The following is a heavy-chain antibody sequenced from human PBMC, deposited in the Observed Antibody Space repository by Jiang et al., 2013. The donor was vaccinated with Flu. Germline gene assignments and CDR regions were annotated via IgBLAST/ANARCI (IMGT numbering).Heavy chain of an antibody. V-gene: IGHV1-46*01. CDR3: ARSNWGFDF. CDR2: INPTVGSP. Sequence: SGAEVKRPGTSVKVSCKASGYTFTDHWIHWVRQAPGQGLEWLGIINPTVGSPIYAERFQGRLTMTRDTSTRTVFMEMRSLASDDTAIYYCARSNWGFDFWGQGTLVTVSS. D-gene: IGHD7-27*01. J-gene: IGHJ4*02. CDR1: GYTFTDHW.